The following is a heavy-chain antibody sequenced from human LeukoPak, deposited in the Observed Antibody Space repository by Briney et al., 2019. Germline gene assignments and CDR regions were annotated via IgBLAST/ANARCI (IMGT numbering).Heavy chain of an antibody. D-gene: IGHD2-2*01. Sequence: SETLSLTCAVYGGSFSGYYWSWIRQPPGKGLEWIGEINHSGSTNYSPSLKGRVTISVDTSKNQFSLKLSSVTAADTAVYYCARGPRGYCSSTSCRYPGNWFDPWGQGTLVTVSS. CDR2: INHSGST. CDR3: ARGPRGYCSSTSCRYPGNWFDP. V-gene: IGHV4-34*01. J-gene: IGHJ5*02. CDR1: GGSFSGYY.